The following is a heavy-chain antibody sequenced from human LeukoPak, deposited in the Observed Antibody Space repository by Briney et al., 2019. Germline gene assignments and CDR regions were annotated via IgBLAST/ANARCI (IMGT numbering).Heavy chain of an antibody. D-gene: IGHD3-22*01. CDR2: IYYSGST. Sequence: SQTLSLTCTVSGGSISSGGYYWSWIRQHPGKGLEWIRYIYYSGSTYYNPSLKSRVTISVDTSKNQFSLKLSSVTAADTAVYYCARDYRSHYYDSSGYYDYWGQGTLVTVSS. CDR3: ARDYRSHYYDSSGYYDY. J-gene: IGHJ4*02. V-gene: IGHV4-31*03. CDR1: GGSISSGGYY.